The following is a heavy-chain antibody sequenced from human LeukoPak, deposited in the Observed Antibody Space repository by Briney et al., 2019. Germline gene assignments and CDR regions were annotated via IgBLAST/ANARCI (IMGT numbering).Heavy chain of an antibody. V-gene: IGHV3-20*04. Sequence: GGSLRLSCVVSGFTFEDFGMSWVRQVPGKGLEWVSAINWSGDSIHYTDSVKGRFTISRDNAKNSLYLQMNSLRAEDTAVYYCAELGITMIGGVWGKGTTVTISS. J-gene: IGHJ6*04. CDR1: GFTFEDFG. D-gene: IGHD3-10*02. CDR2: INWSGDSI. CDR3: AELGITMIGGV.